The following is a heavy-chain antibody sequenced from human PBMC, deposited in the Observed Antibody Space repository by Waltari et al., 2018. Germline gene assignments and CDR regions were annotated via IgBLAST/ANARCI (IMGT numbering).Heavy chain of an antibody. CDR2: IYSGGST. CDR1: GFPVSSNY. Sequence: EVQLVETGGGLIQPGGYVRLSCAASGFPVSSNYLSWVRQAPGKGLEWVSVIYSGGSTYYADSVKGRFTISRDNSKNTLYLQMNSLRAEDTAVYYCAREGIGLRAFDIWGQGTMVTVSS. D-gene: IGHD2-8*01. CDR3: AREGIGLRAFDI. V-gene: IGHV3-53*02. J-gene: IGHJ3*02.